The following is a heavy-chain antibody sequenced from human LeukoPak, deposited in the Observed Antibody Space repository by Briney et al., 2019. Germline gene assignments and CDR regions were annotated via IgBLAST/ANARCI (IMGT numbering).Heavy chain of an antibody. CDR2: IYTSGST. CDR3: ARVRYEGFDP. Sequence: PSETLSLTCTVSGGSMSRYYWSWIRQPAGKGLEWIGRIYTSGSTNYNPSLKSRVTMSVDTSRNQFSLSLRSMTAADTAVYYCARVRYEGFDPWGQGTLVTVSS. D-gene: IGHD3-3*01. J-gene: IGHJ5*02. CDR1: GGSMSRYY. V-gene: IGHV4-4*07.